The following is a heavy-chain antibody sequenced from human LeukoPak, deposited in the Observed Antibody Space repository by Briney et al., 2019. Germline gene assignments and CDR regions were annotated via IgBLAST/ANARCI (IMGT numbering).Heavy chain of an antibody. D-gene: IGHD1-1*01. V-gene: IGHV5-51*01. J-gene: IGHJ6*02. CDR1: GYSFASYW. CDR2: IYPGDSDT. Sequence: GESLKISCKVSGYSFASYWIGWVRQMPGKGLEWVGIIYPGDSDTRYSPSFPGRVTISVDKSISTAYLQWSSLKASDTAMYYCARGLRYLGMDVWGQGTTVTVSS. CDR3: ARGLRYLGMDV.